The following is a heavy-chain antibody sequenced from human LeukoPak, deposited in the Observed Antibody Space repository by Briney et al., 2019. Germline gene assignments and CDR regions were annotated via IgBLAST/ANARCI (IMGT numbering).Heavy chain of an antibody. CDR3: ARIHESNWFDP. J-gene: IGHJ5*02. V-gene: IGHV3-11*01. Sequence: PGGSLRLSCAASGFTFSDHYMSWIRQAPGKGLEWVSYITTGGRNMYYADSVKGRFTISGDNAKNSLYLQMNSLRAEDTAVYYCARIHESNWFDPWGQGTLVTVSS. D-gene: IGHD5-18*01. CDR1: GFTFSDHY. CDR2: ITTGGRNM.